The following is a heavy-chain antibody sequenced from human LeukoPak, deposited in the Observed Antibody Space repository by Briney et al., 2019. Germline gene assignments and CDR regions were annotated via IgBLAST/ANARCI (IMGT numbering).Heavy chain of an antibody. Sequence: GSLRLSCAASEFSVGSNYMTWVRQAPGKGLEWVSLIYSGGSTYYADSVKGRFTISRDNSKNTLYLQMNSLRAEDTAVYYCARESAVAGSWYFDFWGRGTLVTVSS. J-gene: IGHJ2*01. CDR1: EFSVGSNY. CDR2: IYSGGST. CDR3: ARESAVAGSWYFDF. D-gene: IGHD6-19*01. V-gene: IGHV3-66*01.